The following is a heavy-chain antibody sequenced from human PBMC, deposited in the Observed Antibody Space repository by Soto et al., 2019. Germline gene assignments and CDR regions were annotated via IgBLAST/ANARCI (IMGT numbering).Heavy chain of an antibody. J-gene: IGHJ6*02. CDR1: GFTFSSYG. CDR3: ARDLGYSSSWYLRGYYYYGMDV. Sequence: GSLRLSCAASGFTFSSYGMHWVRQAPGKGLEWVAVIWYDGSNKYYADSVKGRFTISRDNSKNTLYLQMNSLRAEDTAVYYCARDLGYSSSWYLRGYYYYGMDVWGQGTTVTVSS. CDR2: IWYDGSNK. V-gene: IGHV3-33*01. D-gene: IGHD6-13*01.